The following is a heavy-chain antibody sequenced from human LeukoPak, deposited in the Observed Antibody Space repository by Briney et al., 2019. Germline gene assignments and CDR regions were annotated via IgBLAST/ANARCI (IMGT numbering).Heavy chain of an antibody. CDR2: IYDSGKT. J-gene: IGHJ3*02. V-gene: IGHV4-59*01. D-gene: IGHD6-13*01. Sequence: SETLSLTCTVSGGPISSYYWSWIRQPPGKGLEWIGYIYDSGKTNYNPSLKSRVTISIDTSKNQFSLKLTSVTAADTAIYYCARAVERGKNGYDDAFDIWGQGTMVTVSS. CDR1: GGPISSYY. CDR3: ARAVERGKNGYDDAFDI.